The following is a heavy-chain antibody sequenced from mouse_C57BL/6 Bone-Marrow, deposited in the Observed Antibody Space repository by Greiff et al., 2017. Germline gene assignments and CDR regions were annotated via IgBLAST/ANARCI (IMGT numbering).Heavy chain of an antibody. CDR1: GFTFSDFY. CDR2: SRNKANDYTT. Sequence: EVKLVESGGGLVQSGRSLRLSCATSGFTFSDFYMEWVRQAPGKGLEWIAASRNKANDYTTEYSASVKGRFIVSRDTSQSLLYLQMNALRAEDTAIYYCARDAGPYYSNYRFAYWGQGTLVTVSA. V-gene: IGHV7-1*01. J-gene: IGHJ3*01. CDR3: ARDAGPYYSNYRFAY. D-gene: IGHD2-5*01.